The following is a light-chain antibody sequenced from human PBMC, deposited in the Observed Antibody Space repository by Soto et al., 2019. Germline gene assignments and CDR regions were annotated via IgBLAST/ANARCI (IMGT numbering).Light chain of an antibody. CDR3: QQSFTTPPYT. V-gene: IGKV1-39*01. Sequence: DIQMTQSPSSLSASVGDRVTITCRASRNISIFLNWYQQRPGKAPKLLIYAASSFLSGVPSRFSGSGSGTDFTLTISSLQVEDFATYFCQQSFTTPPYTFGQGTKLDMK. J-gene: IGKJ2*01. CDR2: AAS. CDR1: RNISIF.